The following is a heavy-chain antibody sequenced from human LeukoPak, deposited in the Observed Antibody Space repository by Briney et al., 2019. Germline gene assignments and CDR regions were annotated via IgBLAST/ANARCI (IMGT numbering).Heavy chain of an antibody. Sequence: ASVKVSCKASGGTFSSYAISWVRQAPGQGPEWMGGIIPIFGTANYAQKFQGRVTITTDESTSTAYMELSSLRSEDTAVYYCARAPGGPIVGATGWDYWGQGTLVTVSS. CDR1: GGTFSSYA. D-gene: IGHD1-26*01. CDR3: ARAPGGPIVGATGWDY. V-gene: IGHV1-69*05. J-gene: IGHJ4*02. CDR2: IIPIFGTA.